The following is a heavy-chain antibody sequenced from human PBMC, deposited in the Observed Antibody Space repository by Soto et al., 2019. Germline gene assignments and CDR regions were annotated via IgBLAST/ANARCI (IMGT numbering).Heavy chain of an antibody. V-gene: IGHV3-21*06. J-gene: IGHJ4*02. CDR1: GFTFTRYS. Sequence: GSLRLSCAAPGFTFTRYSMNLFRHSPGKGLEWVASISSTTNYIYYGESLKGRLTISRDNAKNSMYLQMNTLRAEDTAVYYCARESEDLSSNLDYWGQGTLVTVSS. CDR3: ARESEDLSSNLDY. CDR2: ISSTTNYI.